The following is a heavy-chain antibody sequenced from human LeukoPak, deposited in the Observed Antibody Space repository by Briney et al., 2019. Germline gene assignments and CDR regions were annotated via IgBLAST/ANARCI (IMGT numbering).Heavy chain of an antibody. V-gene: IGHV3-23*01. D-gene: IGHD5-24*01. CDR2: ISGSGGST. J-gene: IGHJ4*02. Sequence: GGSLRLSCAASGFTFSSYAMSWVRQAPGEGLEWVSAISGSGGSTYYADSVKGWFTISRDNSKNTLYLQMNSLRAEDTAVYYCAKDLAEMATIIDYWGQGTLVTVSS. CDR1: GFTFSSYA. CDR3: AKDLAEMATIIDY.